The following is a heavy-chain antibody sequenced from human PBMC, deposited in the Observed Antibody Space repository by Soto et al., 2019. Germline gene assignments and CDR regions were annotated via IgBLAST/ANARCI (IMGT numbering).Heavy chain of an antibody. J-gene: IGHJ4*02. D-gene: IGHD3-10*01. CDR2: IWYDGSNK. CDR1: GFTFSSYG. CDR3: ARDITMVRGGADY. Sequence: QVQRVESGGGVVQPGRSLRLSCAASGFTFSSYGMHWVRQAPGKGLEWVAVIWYDGSNKYYADSVKGRFTISRDNSKNTLYLQMNSLRAEDTAVYYCARDITMVRGGADYWGQGTLVTVSS. V-gene: IGHV3-33*01.